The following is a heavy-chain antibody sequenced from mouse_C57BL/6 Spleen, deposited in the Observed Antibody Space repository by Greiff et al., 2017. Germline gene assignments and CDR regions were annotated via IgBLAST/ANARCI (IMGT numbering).Heavy chain of an antibody. CDR2: IYPGDGDT. Sequence: QVQLQQSGPELVKPGASVKISCKASGYAFSSSWMNWVKQRPGKGLEWIGRIYPGDGDTNYNGKFKGKATLTADKSSSTAYMQLSSLASEVSAVYFCAREGEKKIYCDFDVWGTGTTVTVSS. CDR3: AREGEKKIYCDFDV. CDR1: GYAFSSSW. J-gene: IGHJ1*03. V-gene: IGHV1-82*01.